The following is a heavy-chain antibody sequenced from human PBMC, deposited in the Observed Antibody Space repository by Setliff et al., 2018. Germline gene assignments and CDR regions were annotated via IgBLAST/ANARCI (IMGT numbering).Heavy chain of an antibody. CDR1: GYTITSYA. J-gene: IGHJ4*02. D-gene: IGHD2-15*01. CDR2: INAGNGNT. CDR3: ARDGGYCSGGSCYGLDY. V-gene: IGHV1-3*01. Sequence: ASVKVSCKASGYTITSYAMHWVRQAPGQRLEWMGWINAGNGNTKYSQKFQGRVTITRDTSASTAYMELSSLRSEDTAVYYCARDGGYCSGGSCYGLDYWGQGTLVTVSS.